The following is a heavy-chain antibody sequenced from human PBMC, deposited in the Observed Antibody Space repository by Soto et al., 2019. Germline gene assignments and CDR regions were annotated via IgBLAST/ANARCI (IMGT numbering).Heavy chain of an antibody. D-gene: IGHD2-21*01. CDR1: GGSISSGGYS. J-gene: IGHJ3*01. CDR2: IYYSGST. Sequence: QVQLQESGPGLVKPSQTLSLTCTVSGGSISSGGYSLTWIRQNPGKGLEWIGYIYYSGSTYHKPSLTSRVTISVDTSKHQLSLQRSSGTAAETAVYYCAGASMWHPGDFALWGQGTTVTVSS. V-gene: IGHV4-31*03. CDR3: AGASMWHPGDFAL.